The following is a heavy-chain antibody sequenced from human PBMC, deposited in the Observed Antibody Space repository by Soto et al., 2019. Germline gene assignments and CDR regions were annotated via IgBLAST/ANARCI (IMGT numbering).Heavy chain of an antibody. CDR3: ASSFTSSQWVYGMDV. CDR1: GYTFTNYG. J-gene: IGHJ6*02. D-gene: IGHD2-2*01. V-gene: IGHV1-18*01. CDR2: ISAYNGNT. Sequence: QVQLVQSGAEVKKPGASVNVSCKASGYTFTNYGFSWVRQAPGQRLEWMGWISAYNGNTNYAQKLQGRVTMTTDTSTGTAYMELRSLRSDDTAVYYCASSFTSSQWVYGMDVWGQGTTVTVSS.